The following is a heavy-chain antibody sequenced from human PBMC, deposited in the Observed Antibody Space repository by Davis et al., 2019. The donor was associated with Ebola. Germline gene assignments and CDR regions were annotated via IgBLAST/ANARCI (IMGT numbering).Heavy chain of an antibody. CDR1: GYTFTGYY. J-gene: IGHJ6*02. D-gene: IGHD6-19*01. CDR2: INPNSGGT. V-gene: IGHV1-2*04. CDR3: ARDIRVRSGWQYYYYYYGMDV. Sequence: ASVKVSCKASGYTFTGYYMHWVRQAPGQGLEWMGWINPNSGGTNYAQKFQGWVTMTRDTSISTAYMELSRLRSDDTAVYYCARDIRVRSGWQYYYYYYGMDVWGQGTTVTVSS.